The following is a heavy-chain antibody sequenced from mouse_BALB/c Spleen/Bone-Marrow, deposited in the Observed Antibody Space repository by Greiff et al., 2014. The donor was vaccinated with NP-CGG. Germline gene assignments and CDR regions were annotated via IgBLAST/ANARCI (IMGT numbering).Heavy chain of an antibody. CDR2: IHYSGST. J-gene: IGHJ4*01. CDR3: ARGYDYCYAMDY. CDR1: GYSITSGYS. V-gene: IGHV3-1*02. Sequence: EVKLQESGPDLVKPSQSLSLTCTVTGYSITSGYSWHWIRQFPGNKLEWMGYIHYSGSTNYNPSLKSRISITRDTSKNQFFLQLKFVTTEYAATYYCARGYDYCYAMDYWGQGTSVTVSS. D-gene: IGHD2-4*01.